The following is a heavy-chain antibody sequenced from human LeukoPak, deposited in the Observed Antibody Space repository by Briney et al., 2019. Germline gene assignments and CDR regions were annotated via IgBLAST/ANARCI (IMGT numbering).Heavy chain of an antibody. CDR2: ISSRGSTI. CDR3: ARVDVATEYYYYYMDV. D-gene: IGHD5-12*01. CDR1: GFTFSSYE. Sequence: PGGSLRLSCAASGFTFSSYEMNWVRQAPGKGLEWVSYISSRGSTIYYADSVKGRFTISRDNAKNSLYLQMNSLRAEDTAVYYCARVDVATEYYYYYMDVWGKGTTVTISS. V-gene: IGHV3-48*03. J-gene: IGHJ6*03.